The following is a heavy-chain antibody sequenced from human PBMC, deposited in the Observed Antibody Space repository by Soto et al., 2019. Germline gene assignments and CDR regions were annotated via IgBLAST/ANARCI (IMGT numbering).Heavy chain of an antibody. V-gene: IGHV4-59*01. CDR1: GGSISTYY. Sequence: QVQLQESGPGLVKPSETLSLTCTVSGGSISTYYWSWIRQPPGKGLEWIGYIYYSGSTNYNPSLKSRVTIPVDTSKNQFSLKLSSVTAADTAVYYCARANYDFLTGYYPDYFDYWGQGTLVTVSS. D-gene: IGHD3-9*01. J-gene: IGHJ4*02. CDR2: IYYSGST. CDR3: ARANYDFLTGYYPDYFDY.